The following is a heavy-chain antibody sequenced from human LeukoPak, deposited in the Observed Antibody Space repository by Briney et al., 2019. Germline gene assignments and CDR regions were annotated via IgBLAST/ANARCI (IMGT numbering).Heavy chain of an antibody. CDR2: ITSSSTYI. V-gene: IGHV3-21*01. J-gene: IGHJ4*02. CDR1: GFTFSSYD. D-gene: IGHD3-10*01. CDR3: AREGVGSYFDY. Sequence: PGGSLRLSCAASGFTFSSYDMNWVRQAPGKGLEWVSSITSSSTYIYYADSVKGRFTISRDNAKNSLYLQMNNLRAEDTAVYYCAREGVGSYFDYWGQGTLVTVSS.